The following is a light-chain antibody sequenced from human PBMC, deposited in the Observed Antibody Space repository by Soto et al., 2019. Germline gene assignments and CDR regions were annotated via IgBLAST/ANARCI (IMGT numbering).Light chain of an antibody. CDR2: GTF. V-gene: IGKV3-20*01. CDR1: QSITPSY. J-gene: IGKJ1*01. Sequence: EVVLTQSPGTLSLSPGDRATLSCRASQSITPSYLAWYQQKPGQAPRLLIYGTFTRATGIPDRFSGTGTGTEFPLTSSRLGPEDFAVELCRQYGSSARTIGPGTKVEIK. CDR3: RQYGSSART.